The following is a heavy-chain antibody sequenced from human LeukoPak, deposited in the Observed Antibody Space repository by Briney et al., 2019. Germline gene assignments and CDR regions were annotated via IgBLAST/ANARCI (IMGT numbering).Heavy chain of an antibody. D-gene: IGHD4-17*01. CDR2: IYYSGST. CDR3: ARDERGDYEFDY. V-gene: IGHV4-31*03. Sequence: SETLSLTCTVSGGSISSGGSYWSWIRQHPGKGLEWIGYIYYSGSTYYNPSLKSRVTISVDTSKNQFSLKLSSVTAADTAVYYCARDERGDYEFDYWGRGTLVTVSS. CDR1: GGSISSGGSY. J-gene: IGHJ4*02.